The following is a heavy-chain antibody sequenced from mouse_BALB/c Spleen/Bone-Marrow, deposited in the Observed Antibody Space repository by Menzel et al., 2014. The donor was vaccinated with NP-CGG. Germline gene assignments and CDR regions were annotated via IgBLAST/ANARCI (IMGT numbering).Heavy chain of an antibody. Sequence: VQLKQSGGGLVQPGGSLKLSCAASGFDFSRYWMSWVRQAPGKGLEWIGEINPDSSTINYTPSLKDKFIISRDNAKNTLYLQMSKVRSEDTALYYCARLSYYGRFAYWGQGTLVTVSA. CDR1: GFDFSRYW. CDR2: INPDSSTI. D-gene: IGHD1-1*01. J-gene: IGHJ3*01. CDR3: ARLSYYGRFAY. V-gene: IGHV4-1*02.